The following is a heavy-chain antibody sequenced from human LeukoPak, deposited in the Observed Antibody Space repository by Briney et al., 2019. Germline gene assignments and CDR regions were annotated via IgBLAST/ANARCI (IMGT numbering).Heavy chain of an antibody. Sequence: GGSLRLSCAASGFTFSNYWMFWVRHAPGKGLVWVSGLNNDGSSTNYADSVKGRFTISRDNAKNTLYLQMNSLSADDTAVYYCVRDGSSWSFDYWGQGALVTVSS. CDR3: VRDGSSWSFDY. CDR2: LNNDGSST. V-gene: IGHV3-74*01. D-gene: IGHD6-13*01. CDR1: GFTFSNYW. J-gene: IGHJ4*02.